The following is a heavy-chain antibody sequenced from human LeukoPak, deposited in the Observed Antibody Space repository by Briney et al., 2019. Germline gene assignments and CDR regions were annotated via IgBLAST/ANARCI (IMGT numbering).Heavy chain of an antibody. V-gene: IGHV4-39*07. CDR2: IYYSGST. J-gene: IGHJ4*02. D-gene: IGHD6-13*01. CDR3: ARDREAAAGYIDY. Sequence: SETLSLTCTVSGGSISSSSYYWGWIRQPPGKELEWIGSIYYSGSTYYNPSLKSRVTISVDTSKNQFSLKLSSVTAADTAVYYCARDREAAAGYIDYWGQGTLVTVSS. CDR1: GGSISSSSYY.